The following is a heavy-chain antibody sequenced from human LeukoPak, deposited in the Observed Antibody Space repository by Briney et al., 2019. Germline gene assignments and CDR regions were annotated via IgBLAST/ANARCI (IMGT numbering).Heavy chain of an antibody. V-gene: IGHV4-59*01. D-gene: IGHD1-1*01. CDR1: GGSISSYY. CDR3: ARAQTRYYYMDV. CDR2: IYYSGST. Sequence: SETLSLTCTVSGGSISSYYWSWIRQPPGKGLEWIGYIYYSGSTNYNPSLKSRVTISVDTSKNQFSLKLSSVTAADTAVYYCARAQTRYYYMDVWGKGTTVTVSS. J-gene: IGHJ6*03.